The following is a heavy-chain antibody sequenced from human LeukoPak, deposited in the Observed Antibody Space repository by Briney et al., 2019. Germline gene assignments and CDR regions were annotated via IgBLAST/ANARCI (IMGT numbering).Heavy chain of an antibody. D-gene: IGHD3-3*01. CDR2: ITGSGGST. CDR1: GFTFNKYA. V-gene: IGHV3-23*01. Sequence: GGSLRLSCAASGFTFNKYAMSWVRQAPGKGLEWVSGITGSGGSTYYADSVKGRFTISRDNSKNTLYLQMNSLRAEDTAIYYCARDERLLSFLKWGQGTLVTVSS. CDR3: ARDERLLSFLK. J-gene: IGHJ4*02.